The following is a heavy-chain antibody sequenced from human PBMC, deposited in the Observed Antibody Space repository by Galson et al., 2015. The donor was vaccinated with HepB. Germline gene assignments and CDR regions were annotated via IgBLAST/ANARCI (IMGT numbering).Heavy chain of an antibody. Sequence: SCKASGYTNPNYGITWVRLAPGQGPEWMGWISLFNGNKNYARQLQDRVTMTADTPTNTAYMELRSLRSDDTAVYFCAGDYYTNGWVTAGHWGQGTRVTVSS. CDR2: ISLFNGNK. V-gene: IGHV1-18*01. CDR1: GYTNPNYG. J-gene: IGHJ4*02. D-gene: IGHD5-18*01. CDR3: AGDYYTNGWVTAGH.